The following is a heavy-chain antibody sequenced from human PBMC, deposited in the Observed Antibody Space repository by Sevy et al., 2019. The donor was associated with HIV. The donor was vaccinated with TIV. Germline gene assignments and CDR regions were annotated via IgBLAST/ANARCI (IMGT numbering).Heavy chain of an antibody. V-gene: IGHV3-23*01. CDR2: ISDGGGTT. CDR1: GFTFRNYV. J-gene: IGHJ3*02. D-gene: IGHD3-10*01. CDR3: AKRVAGALAALDI. Sequence: GGSLRLSCAASGFTFRNYVMNWVRQPPGKGLEWVSVISDGGGTTYYADSAKGRFTISRDDSKSTLYLQMNSLRVEDTAVYFCAKRVAGALAALDIWGQGTMVTVSS.